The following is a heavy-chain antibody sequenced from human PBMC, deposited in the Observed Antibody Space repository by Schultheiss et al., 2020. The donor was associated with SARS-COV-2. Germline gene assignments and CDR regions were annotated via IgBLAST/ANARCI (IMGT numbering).Heavy chain of an antibody. Sequence: SETLSLTCTVSGGSISNGGYYWSWIRQHPGKGLEWIGSIYYSGSTNYNPSLKSRVTISVDTSKNQFSLKLSSVTAADTAVYYCARGHGEDEHTGAEYFLHWGQGTLVTVSS. J-gene: IGHJ1*01. V-gene: IGHV4-31*03. CDR1: GGSISNGGYY. CDR2: IYYSGST. D-gene: IGHD6-6*01. CDR3: ARGHGEDEHTGAEYFLH.